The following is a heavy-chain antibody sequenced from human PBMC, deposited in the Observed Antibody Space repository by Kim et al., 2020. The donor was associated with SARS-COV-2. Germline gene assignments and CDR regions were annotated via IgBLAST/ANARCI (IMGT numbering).Heavy chain of an antibody. J-gene: IGHJ6*02. D-gene: IGHD2-15*01. CDR1: GGSVSSCSYY. Sequence: SETLSLTCTVSGGSVSSCSYYWSWIRQPPGKGLEWIGYIYYSGSTNYNPSLKSRVTISVDTSKNQFSLKLSSVTAADTAVYYCARDADRYGMDVWGQGTTVTVSS. CDR2: IYYSGST. CDR3: ARDADRYGMDV. V-gene: IGHV4-61*01.